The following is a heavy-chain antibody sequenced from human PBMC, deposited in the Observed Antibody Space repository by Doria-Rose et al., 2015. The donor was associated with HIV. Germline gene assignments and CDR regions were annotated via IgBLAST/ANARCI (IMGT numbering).Heavy chain of an antibody. CDR1: GVSLSSPGMG. CDR2: IFSDDES. V-gene: IGHV2-26*01. Sequence: SGPVLVEPTETLTLTCTVSGVSLSSPGMGVSWIRQPPGKALEWLANIFSDDESSYKTSLKSRLTISRCTSKSQVVLTMTDMGPVDTATYYCARIKSSRWYHKYYFDFWGQGTLVIVSA. CDR3: ARIKSSRWYHKYYFDF. J-gene: IGHJ4*02. D-gene: IGHD6-13*01.